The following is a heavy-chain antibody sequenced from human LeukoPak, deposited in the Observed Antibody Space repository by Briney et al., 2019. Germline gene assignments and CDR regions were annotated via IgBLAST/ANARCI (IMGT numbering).Heavy chain of an antibody. Sequence: ASVKVSCKTSGYYFTDYSIHWVRQAPGQGLEWMGRNNPNSGGTNYAQKFQDRVTMTRDTSLSTFYMELSSLRPDDTAVYYCAREGNGVVRSPFDYWGQGTLVTVSS. V-gene: IGHV1-2*06. D-gene: IGHD3-3*01. CDR2: NNPNSGGT. J-gene: IGHJ4*02. CDR1: GYYFTDYS. CDR3: AREGNGVVRSPFDY.